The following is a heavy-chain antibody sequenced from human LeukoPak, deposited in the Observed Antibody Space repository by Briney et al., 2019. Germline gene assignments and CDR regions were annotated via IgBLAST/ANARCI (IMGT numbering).Heavy chain of an antibody. Sequence: PSETLSLTCAVYGGSFSGYYWSWIRQPPGKGLEWIGEINHSGSTNYNPSLKSRVTISVDTSKNQFSLKLSSVTAADTAVYYCARGDDYGGIDFDYWGQGTLVTVSS. J-gene: IGHJ4*02. D-gene: IGHD4-23*01. CDR2: INHSGST. CDR3: ARGDDYGGIDFDY. CDR1: GGSFSGYY. V-gene: IGHV4-34*01.